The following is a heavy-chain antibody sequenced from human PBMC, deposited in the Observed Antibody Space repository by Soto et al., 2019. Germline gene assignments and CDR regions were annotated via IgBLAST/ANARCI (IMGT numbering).Heavy chain of an antibody. Sequence: EVQLVESGGGLVQPGGSLRLSCAASGFTFSSYTMNWVRQAPGKGLEWISYISSSSSTKYYADSVKGRFTISRDNAKNSLYLEKKSRRAEETGGYYFARILGGGYWGQGTLVTVSS. CDR2: ISSSSSTK. D-gene: IGHD3-16*01. V-gene: IGHV3-48*01. J-gene: IGHJ4*02. CDR1: GFTFSSYT. CDR3: ARILGGGY.